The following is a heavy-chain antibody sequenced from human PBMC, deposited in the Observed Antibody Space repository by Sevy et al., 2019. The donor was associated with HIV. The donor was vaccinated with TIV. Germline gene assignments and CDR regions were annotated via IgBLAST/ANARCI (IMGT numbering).Heavy chain of an antibody. Sequence: ASVKVSCKASGGTFSSYAISWVRQAPGQGLEWMGGIIPIFATANYAQKFQGRVTITADESTSTAYMELSSLRSEDTAVYYCARDLVYYGSGSYYYYGMDVWGQGTTVTVSS. CDR2: IIPIFATA. J-gene: IGHJ6*02. D-gene: IGHD3-10*01. V-gene: IGHV1-69*13. CDR1: GGTFSSYA. CDR3: ARDLVYYGSGSYYYYGMDV.